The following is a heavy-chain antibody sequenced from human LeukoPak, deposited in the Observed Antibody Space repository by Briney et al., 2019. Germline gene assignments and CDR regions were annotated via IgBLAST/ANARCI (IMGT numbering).Heavy chain of an antibody. V-gene: IGHV3-21*01. CDR2: ISRSSSDI. D-gene: IGHD3-3*01. CDR1: GFTFSSYS. J-gene: IGHJ4*02. CDR3: ARDDNTIFGVVTDY. Sequence: GGSLRLSCAVSGFTFSSYSMNWVRQAPGRGLEWVSRISRSSSDIYYADSVKGRFTISRDNAKNSLYLQMNSLRAEDTAVYYCARDDNTIFGVVTDYWGQGTLVTVSS.